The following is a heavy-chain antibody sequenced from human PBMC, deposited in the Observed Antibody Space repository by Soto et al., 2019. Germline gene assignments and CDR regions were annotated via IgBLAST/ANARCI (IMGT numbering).Heavy chain of an antibody. CDR3: ARAGGCKGNYYCYGIVV. D-gene: IGHD3-16*01. V-gene: IGHV3-21*01. J-gene: IGHJ6*02. Sequence: VWSLRLSCSASGFTFSSYSMNWVRQAPGKGLEWVSSISSSSSYIYYADSVKGRFTISRGNAKNSLYLQMNSLRAEDTAVYYCARAGGCKGNYYCYGIVVWGQGTTVTVFS. CDR2: ISSSSSYI. CDR1: GFTFSSYS.